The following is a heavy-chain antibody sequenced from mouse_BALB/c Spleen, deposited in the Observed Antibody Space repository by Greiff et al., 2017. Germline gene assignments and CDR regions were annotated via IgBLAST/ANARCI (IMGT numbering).Heavy chain of an antibody. CDR2: IYPGDGDT. V-gene: IGHV1-80*01. CDR1: GYAFSSYW. J-gene: IGHJ3*01. D-gene: IGHD2-3*01. CDR3: ARQEIYDGYYEFAY. Sequence: QVQLKQSGAELVRPGSSVKISCKASGYAFSSYWMNWVKQRPGQGLEWIGQIYPGDGDTNYNGKFKGKATLTADKSSSTAYMQLSSLTSEDSAVYFCARQEIYDGYYEFAYWGQGTLVTVSA.